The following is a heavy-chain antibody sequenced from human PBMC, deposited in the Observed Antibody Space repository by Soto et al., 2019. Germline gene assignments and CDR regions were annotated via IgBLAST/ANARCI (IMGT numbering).Heavy chain of an antibody. V-gene: IGHV1-69*13. CDR2: IIPIFGTA. CDR3: ARDPTYYYDTPTYGMDV. J-gene: IGHJ6*02. D-gene: IGHD3-22*01. CDR1: GGTFSSYA. Sequence: GASVKVSCKASGGTFSSYAISWVRQAPGQGLEWMGGIIPIFGTANYAQKFQGRVTITADESTSTAYMELSSLRSEDTAVYYCARDPTYYYDTPTYGMDVWGQGTTVTVSS.